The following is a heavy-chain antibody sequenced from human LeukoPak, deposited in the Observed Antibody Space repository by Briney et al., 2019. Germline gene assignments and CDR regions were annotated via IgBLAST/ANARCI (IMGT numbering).Heavy chain of an antibody. CDR1: GITFSSYG. CDR3: AKDPASSGYYNWFDP. J-gene: IGHJ5*02. V-gene: IGHV3-23*01. D-gene: IGHD6-25*01. Sequence: PGGSLRLSCAASGITFSSYGMSWVRQAPGKGLEWVSSISSTGGTTYYADSVKGRFTISRDNSKNTLYLQMNSLRAEDTAIYYCAKDPASSGYYNWFDPWGQGTLVAVSS. CDR2: ISSTGGTT.